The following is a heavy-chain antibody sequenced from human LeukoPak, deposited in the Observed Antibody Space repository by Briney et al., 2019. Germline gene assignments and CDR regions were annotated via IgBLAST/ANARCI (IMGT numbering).Heavy chain of an antibody. CDR3: AKDRDWYYFDY. Sequence: PGGSLRLSCAASGFTFSSYGMHWIRQAPGKRLEWVAVISYDGSNKYYADSVKGRFTISRDNSKNTLYLQMNSLRAEDTAVYYCAKDRDWYYFDYWGQGTLVTVSS. CDR1: GFTFSSYG. CDR2: ISYDGSNK. V-gene: IGHV3-30*18. J-gene: IGHJ4*02. D-gene: IGHD5-24*01.